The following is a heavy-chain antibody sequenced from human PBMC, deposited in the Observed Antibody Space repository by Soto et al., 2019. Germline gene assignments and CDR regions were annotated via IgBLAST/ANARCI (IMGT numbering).Heavy chain of an antibody. V-gene: IGHV1-24*01. CDR2: FDPEDVET. Sequence: ASVKVSCKVSGYTLTELSMHWERQAPGKGLEWMGGFDPEDVETIYAQKFQGRVTMTEDTSTDTAYMKLSSLRSEDTAVYYCATAAHSGSYRPGTFDIWGQGTMVTVSS. CDR3: ATAAHSGSYRPGTFDI. CDR1: GYTLTELS. D-gene: IGHD3-10*01. J-gene: IGHJ3*02.